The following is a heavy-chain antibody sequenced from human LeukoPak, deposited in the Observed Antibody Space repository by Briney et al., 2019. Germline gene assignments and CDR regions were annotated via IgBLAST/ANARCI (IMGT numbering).Heavy chain of an antibody. J-gene: IGHJ4*02. Sequence: ASVKVSCKASGYTFTNYDMHWVRQAPGQGLKWVGLINPTGTGTNYAQKFRGRVTLTRDTSTTTVYMELSSLRSEDTAVYYCAREDSGGYFDYWGQGTPVTVSS. D-gene: IGHD2-8*02. V-gene: IGHV1-46*01. CDR2: INPTGTGT. CDR3: AREDSGGYFDY. CDR1: GYTFTNYD.